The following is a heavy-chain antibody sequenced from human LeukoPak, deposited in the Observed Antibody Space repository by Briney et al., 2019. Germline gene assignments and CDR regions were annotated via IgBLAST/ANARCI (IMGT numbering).Heavy chain of an antibody. Sequence: GRSLRLSCAASGFTFSSYGMHWVRQAPGKGLEWVAVIWYDGSNKYYADSVKGRFTISRDNSKNTLYLQMNSLRAEDTAVYYCARAYEYSGSPDDYWGQGTLVTVSS. CDR3: ARAYEYSGSPDDY. CDR2: IWYDGSNK. D-gene: IGHD6-6*01. V-gene: IGHV3-33*01. CDR1: GFTFSSYG. J-gene: IGHJ4*02.